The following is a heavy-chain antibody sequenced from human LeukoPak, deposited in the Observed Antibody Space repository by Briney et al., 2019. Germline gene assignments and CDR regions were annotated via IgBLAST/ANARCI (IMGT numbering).Heavy chain of an antibody. CDR1: GFTFSSYD. CDR3: AKGQTSGGWYEGNLDY. D-gene: IGHD6-19*01. Sequence: TGGSLRLSCATSGFTFSSYDMNWVRQAPGKGLEWVSGISGSGGGTYYADSVTGRFTISRDNSKNTLYLRMKSLRAEDTAVYYCAKGQTSGGWYEGNLDYWGQGTLVTVSS. CDR2: ISGSGGGT. J-gene: IGHJ4*02. V-gene: IGHV3-23*01.